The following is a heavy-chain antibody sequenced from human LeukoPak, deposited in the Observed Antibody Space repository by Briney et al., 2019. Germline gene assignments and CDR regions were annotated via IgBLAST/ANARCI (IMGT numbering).Heavy chain of an antibody. CDR1: GYTFIGFY. CDR3: ARVGLYGHYDY. V-gene: IGHV1-2*02. J-gene: IGHJ4*02. D-gene: IGHD4-17*01. CDR2: INPNGGGT. Sequence: ASVKVSCKASGYTFIGFYIHWVRQAPGQGLEWMGWINPNGGGTKYAQNFQGRVTMTSDTSIDTAYMELSRLRSDDTAVYYCARVGLYGHYDYWGQGTLVTVSS.